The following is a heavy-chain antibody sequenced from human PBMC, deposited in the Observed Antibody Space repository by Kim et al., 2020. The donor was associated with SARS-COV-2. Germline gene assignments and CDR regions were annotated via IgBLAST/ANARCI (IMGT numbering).Heavy chain of an antibody. D-gene: IGHD6-13*01. CDR2: LNPSGDST. CDR1: GYTFTNYY. J-gene: IGHJ4*02. Sequence: ASVKVSCKASGYTFTNYYVHWVRQAPGQGLEWMGMLNPSGDSTSYAQKFQGRVTMTRDTSTSTVYMELSSLRSEDTAVYYCARGIAAAGTGDYWGQGTLVTVSS. CDR3: ARGIAAAGTGDY. V-gene: IGHV1-46*01.